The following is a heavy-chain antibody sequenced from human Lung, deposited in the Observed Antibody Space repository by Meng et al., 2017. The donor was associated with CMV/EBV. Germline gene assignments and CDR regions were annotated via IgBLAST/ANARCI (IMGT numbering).Heavy chain of an antibody. J-gene: IGHJ4*02. Sequence: QGELAESGPGRGKPPGTLSLTCAVSGGSSSSSNWWSWVRQPPGKGLEWIGEIYHSGSTNYNPSLKSRVTISVDKSKNQFSLKLSSVTAADTAVYYCASFPPPGKQWLVTDYWGQGTLVTVSS. CDR1: GGSSSSSNW. CDR2: IYHSGST. V-gene: IGHV4-4*03. CDR3: ASFPPPGKQWLVTDY. D-gene: IGHD6-19*01.